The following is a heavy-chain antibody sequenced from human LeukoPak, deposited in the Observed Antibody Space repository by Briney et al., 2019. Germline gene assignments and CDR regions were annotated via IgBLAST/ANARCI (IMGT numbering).Heavy chain of an antibody. CDR1: GYSITSGYY. J-gene: IGHJ4*02. D-gene: IGHD2-2*01. CDR3: ASQSPAHGY. CDR2: IYHNGKT. Sequence: SETLSLTCAVSGYSITSGYYWSWIRQPPGKGLEWIGNIYHNGKTYYKPSLKRRVTISVDTSKNQFSLKLSSVTATDTAVYYCASQSPAHGYWGQGTLVTVSS. V-gene: IGHV4-38-2*01.